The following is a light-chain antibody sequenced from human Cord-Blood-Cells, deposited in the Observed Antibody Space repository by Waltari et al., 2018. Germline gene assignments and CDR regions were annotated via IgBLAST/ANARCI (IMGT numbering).Light chain of an antibody. J-gene: IGKJ1*01. CDR3: QQYNSYSSWT. Sequence: DIQMTQSPSPLSASVGARVTITCRASQSISSWLAWYQQKPGKAPKLLIYKASSLESGVPSRFSGSGSGTEFTLTISSLQPDDFATYYCQQYNSYSSWTFGQGTKVEIK. CDR2: KAS. CDR1: QSISSW. V-gene: IGKV1-5*03.